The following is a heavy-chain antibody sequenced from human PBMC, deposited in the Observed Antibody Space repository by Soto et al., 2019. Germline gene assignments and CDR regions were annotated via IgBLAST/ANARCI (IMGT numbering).Heavy chain of an antibody. D-gene: IGHD2-2*01. V-gene: IGHV5-51*01. CDR1: GYNFIGYW. Sequence: GESLKISCKGSGYNFIGYWIGWVRQMPGKGLEWMGIIYPSDSDTRYSPSFQGQVTISADKSISTAYLQWSSLKASDTAMYYCAKIPTGRSDYFDYWGQGTLVTVSS. J-gene: IGHJ4*02. CDR2: IYPSDSDT. CDR3: AKIPTGRSDYFDY.